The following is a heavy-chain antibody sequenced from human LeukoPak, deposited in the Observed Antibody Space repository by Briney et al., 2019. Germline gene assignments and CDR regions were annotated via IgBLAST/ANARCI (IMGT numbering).Heavy chain of an antibody. V-gene: IGHV3-30*03. J-gene: IGHJ4*02. CDR1: GFTFSSYG. CDR2: ISYDGSNK. Sequence: GGSLGLSCAASGFTFSSYGMHWARQAPGKGLEWVAVISYDGSNKYYADSVKGRFTISRDNSKNTLYLQMNSLRAEDTAVYYCAREEFWSGPYFDYWGQGTLVTVSS. D-gene: IGHD3-3*01. CDR3: AREEFWSGPYFDY.